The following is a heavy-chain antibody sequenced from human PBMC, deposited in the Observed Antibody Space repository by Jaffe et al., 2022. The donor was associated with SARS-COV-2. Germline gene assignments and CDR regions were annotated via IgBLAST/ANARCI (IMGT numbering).Heavy chain of an antibody. Sequence: EVQVVESGGGMVKPGRSLRLSCTGSGFNFRDHAVSWFRQAPGRGLEWVGFLRSNAYGGTAEYAASVRGRFTISRDDSKTVAYLQMNSLKIEDTAVYYCSRADSGSRFYDNWGQGTLVTVSS. CDR2: LRSNAYGGTA. CDR1: GFNFRDHA. D-gene: IGHD1-26*01. CDR3: SRADSGSRFYDN. J-gene: IGHJ4*02. V-gene: IGHV3-49*05.